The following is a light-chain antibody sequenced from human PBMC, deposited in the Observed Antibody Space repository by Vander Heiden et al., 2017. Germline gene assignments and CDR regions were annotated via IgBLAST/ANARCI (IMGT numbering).Light chain of an antibody. V-gene: IGKV3-11*01. CDR2: DAS. CDR1: QSVSSY. CDR3: QQRSNWPSIT. J-gene: IGKJ5*01. Sequence: ETVLTQPPATLSLSPRERATLSCMASQSVSSYLAWYQQKPGQAPRLLIYDASNRATGIPARFSGSGSGTDFTLTISSLEPEDFAVYYCQQRSNWPSITFGQGTRLEIK.